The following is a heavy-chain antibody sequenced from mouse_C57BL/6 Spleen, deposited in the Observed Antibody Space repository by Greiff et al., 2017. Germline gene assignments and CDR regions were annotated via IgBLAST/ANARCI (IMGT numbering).Heavy chain of an antibody. D-gene: IGHD2-2*01. V-gene: IGHV1-59*01. CDR3: ARRGGYGSYWYFDV. Sequence: VQLQQPGAELVRPGTSVKLSCKASGYTFTSYWMHWVKQRPGQGLEWIGVIDPSDSYTNYNQKFKGKATLTVDTSSSTAYMQLSSLTSEDSAVYYCARRGGYGSYWYFDVWGTGTTVTVSS. J-gene: IGHJ1*03. CDR2: IDPSDSYT. CDR1: GYTFTSYW.